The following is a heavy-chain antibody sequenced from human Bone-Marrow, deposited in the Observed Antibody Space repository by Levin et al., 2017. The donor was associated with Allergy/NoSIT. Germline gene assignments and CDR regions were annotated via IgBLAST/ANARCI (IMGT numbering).Heavy chain of an antibody. J-gene: IGHJ6*02. D-gene: IGHD5-12*01. CDR1: GYTFTGYY. V-gene: IGHV1-2*06. CDR2: INPNSGGT. Sequence: ASVKVSCKASGYTFTGYYMHWVRQAPGQGLEWMGRINPNSGGTNYAQKFQGRVTMTRDTSISTAYMELSRLRSDDTAVYYCARAFGGYDLGGATDGMDVWGQGTTVTVSS. CDR3: ARAFGGYDLGGATDGMDV.